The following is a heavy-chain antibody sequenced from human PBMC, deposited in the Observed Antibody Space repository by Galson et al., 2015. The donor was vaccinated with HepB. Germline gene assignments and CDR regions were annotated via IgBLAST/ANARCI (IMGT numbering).Heavy chain of an antibody. V-gene: IGHV3-74*01. CDR1: GFTFSRFW. CDR2: INSDGSST. D-gene: IGHD1-26*01. CDR3: ARDLWELNTITVSYSPV. J-gene: IGHJ6*02. Sequence: SLRLSCAASGFTFSRFWMHWVRQAPGKGLVWVSRINSDGSSTSYADSVKGRFTISRDNAKNTVYLEMNSLRVDDTAVYYCARDLWELNTITVSYSPVWGQGTTVTVSS.